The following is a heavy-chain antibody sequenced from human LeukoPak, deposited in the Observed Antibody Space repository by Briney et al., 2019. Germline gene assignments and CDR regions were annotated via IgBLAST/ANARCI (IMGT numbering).Heavy chain of an antibody. D-gene: IGHD3-10*01. CDR2: INHSGST. J-gene: IGHJ4*02. V-gene: IGHV4-34*09. Sequence: SETLSLTCAVYGGSFSGYYWSWIRQPPGKGLEWIGEINHSGSTNYNPSLKSRVTISVDTSKNQFSLKLSSVTAADTAVYYCASRNTYYYGSGTFDYWGQGTLVTVSS. CDR1: GGSFSGYY. CDR3: ASRNTYYYGSGTFDY.